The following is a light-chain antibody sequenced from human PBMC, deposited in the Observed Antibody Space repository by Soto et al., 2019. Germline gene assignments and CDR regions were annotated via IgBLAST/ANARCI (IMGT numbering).Light chain of an antibody. CDR1: QSISIY. CDR2: ASS. Sequence: DIQMTQSPSSLSASVGDRVTITCRTSQSISIYLNWYQQIPGKAPKLLIYASSNLHTGVPSRFSGSASGTDFTLPISSLQPEDSATYYGQQTYSNPRTFGQGTKVEIK. V-gene: IGKV1-39*01. J-gene: IGKJ1*01. CDR3: QQTYSNPRT.